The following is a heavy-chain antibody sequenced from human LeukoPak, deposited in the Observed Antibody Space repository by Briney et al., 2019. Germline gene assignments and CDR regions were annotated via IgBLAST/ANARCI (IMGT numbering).Heavy chain of an antibody. CDR2: IYFSGST. D-gene: IGHD2-2*01. V-gene: IGHV4-39*07. CDR1: GDSISSANYY. Sequence: SETLSLTCTVSGDSISSANYYWGWVRQPPGRGLEWIGSIYFSGSTYYNPSLKSRVTISVETSKVQFSLKLSSVTAADTAVYYCARDSCSSTSCRKKFDNWGQGTLVTVSS. CDR3: ARDSCSSTSCRKKFDN. J-gene: IGHJ4*02.